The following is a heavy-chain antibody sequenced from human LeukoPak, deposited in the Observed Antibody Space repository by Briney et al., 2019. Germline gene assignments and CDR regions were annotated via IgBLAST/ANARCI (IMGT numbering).Heavy chain of an antibody. CDR1: GYIFISYD. CDR3: ARGLYYYDSNGRTPYDY. D-gene: IGHD3-22*01. V-gene: IGHV1-8*01. CDR2: MNPNSGIT. J-gene: IGHJ4*02. Sequence: GASVKVSCKASGYIFISYDINWVRQATGQGLEWMGWMNPNSGITGYAQKFQGRVSMTRNTSIGTAYMELSSLKSEDTAVYYCARGLYYYDSNGRTPYDYWGQGTLVTVSS.